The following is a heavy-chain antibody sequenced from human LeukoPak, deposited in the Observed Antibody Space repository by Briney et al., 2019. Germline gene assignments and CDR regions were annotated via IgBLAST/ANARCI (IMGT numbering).Heavy chain of an antibody. CDR2: ISSSGSTI. Sequence: GGSLRLSCAASGFTFSSYEMNWVRQAPGKGLEWVSYISSSGSTIYYADSVKGRFTISRDNAKNSLYLQMNSLRAEDTALYYCAKAECSGGSCYLFDYWGQGTLVTASS. J-gene: IGHJ4*02. D-gene: IGHD2-15*01. CDR3: AKAECSGGSCYLFDY. V-gene: IGHV3-48*03. CDR1: GFTFSSYE.